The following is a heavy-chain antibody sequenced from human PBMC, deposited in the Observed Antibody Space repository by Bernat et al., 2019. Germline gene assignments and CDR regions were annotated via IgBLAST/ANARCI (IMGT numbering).Heavy chain of an antibody. Sequence: QVQLQESGPGLVKPSETLALTCTISGGSINSFYWSWIRQPPGKGLEWIVYVSNSGASKYNPSLRSRVTNSIDTSNNQFSLKLNSVTAADTAVYYCARGGLLWFGDPFYLRGPGTLVTVSS. J-gene: IGHJ4*02. CDR2: VSNSGAS. CDR3: ARGGLLWFGDPFYL. V-gene: IGHV4-59*01. CDR1: GGSINSFY. D-gene: IGHD3-10*01.